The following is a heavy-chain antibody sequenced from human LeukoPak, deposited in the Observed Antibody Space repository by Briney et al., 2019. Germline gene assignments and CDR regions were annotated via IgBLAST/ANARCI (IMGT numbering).Heavy chain of an antibody. CDR2: IYHSGST. CDR1: GGSFSGYY. CDR3: ARGRYYYYMDV. Sequence: SETLSLTCAVYGGSFSGYYWSWIRQPPGKGLEWIGNIYHSGSTYYNPSLKSRVTISVDTSKNQFSLKLSSVTAADTAVYYCARGRYYYYMDVWGKGTTVTVSS. V-gene: IGHV4-34*01. J-gene: IGHJ6*03.